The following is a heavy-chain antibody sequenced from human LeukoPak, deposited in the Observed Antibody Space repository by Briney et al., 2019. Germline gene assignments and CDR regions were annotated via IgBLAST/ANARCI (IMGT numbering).Heavy chain of an antibody. CDR3: ATGADYYGSGSFDY. J-gene: IGHJ4*02. Sequence: PGGSLRLSCAASGFTFSSYGMHWVRQAPGKGLEWVAVISYDGSNKYYADSVKGRFTISRDNSKNTLYLQMNSLRAEDTAVYYCATGADYYGSGSFDYWGQGTLVTVSS. CDR2: ISYDGSNK. CDR1: GFTFSSYG. D-gene: IGHD3-10*01. V-gene: IGHV3-30*03.